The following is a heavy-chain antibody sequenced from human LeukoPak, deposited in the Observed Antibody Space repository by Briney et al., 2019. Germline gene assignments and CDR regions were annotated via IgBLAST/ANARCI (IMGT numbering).Heavy chain of an antibody. CDR1: GFTFSHNW. V-gene: IGHV3-7*01. Sequence: GGSLRLSCAASGFTFSHNWMSWVRQTPGKGLEWVANIKKDGSEKYYVDSVKGQFTISRDNAKNSLYLQMNNLRAEDTAVYYCATDYLGYWGQGTLVTVSS. CDR3: ATDYLGY. J-gene: IGHJ4*02. CDR2: IKKDGSEK.